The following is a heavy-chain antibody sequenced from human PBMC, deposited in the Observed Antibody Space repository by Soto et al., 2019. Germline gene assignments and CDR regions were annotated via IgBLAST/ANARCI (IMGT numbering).Heavy chain of an antibody. J-gene: IGHJ4*02. CDR2: IYYSWST. D-gene: IGHD3-22*01. CDR3: ARGNYYDLYYFDY. V-gene: IGHV4-39*01. CDR1: GGSISSSRYY. Sequence: ETLYVTFTVCGGSISSSRYYWGWIRQPPGKGLEWIGSIYYSWSTYYNPSLKSRVTISVDTSKNQFSLKMSSVTAADTAVYYWARGNYYDLYYFDYWGQGTLVTVSS.